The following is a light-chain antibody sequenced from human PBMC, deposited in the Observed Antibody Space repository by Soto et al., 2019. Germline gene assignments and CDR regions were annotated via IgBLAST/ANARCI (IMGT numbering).Light chain of an antibody. Sequence: DIQLTQSPSFLSASVGDRVTITCRASQGVSSFLAWYQQKPGKAPELLIYAASNLQSGVPSRFSGSGSGTDFTLTISSPQPEDFATYFCQQSYSTPPWTVGQGTKVDIK. CDR3: QQSYSTPPWT. CDR2: AAS. J-gene: IGKJ1*01. V-gene: IGKV1-39*01. CDR1: QGVSSF.